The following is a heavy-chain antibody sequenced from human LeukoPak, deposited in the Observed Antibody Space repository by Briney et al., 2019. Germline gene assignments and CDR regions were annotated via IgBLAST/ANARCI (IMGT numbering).Heavy chain of an antibody. CDR1: GGSFSGYY. V-gene: IGHV4-34*01. D-gene: IGHD2-2*01. CDR3: ARGVYCTKTSYYSHYGLDV. J-gene: IGHJ6*02. CDR2: INHSGST. Sequence: PSETLSLTCAVYGGSFSGYYWSWIRQPPGKGLEWIGEINHSGSTNYNPSLKSRVTISVDTSKNQISLNLSSVTAADTAVYYCARGVYCTKTSYYSHYGLDVWGRGTTVTVSS.